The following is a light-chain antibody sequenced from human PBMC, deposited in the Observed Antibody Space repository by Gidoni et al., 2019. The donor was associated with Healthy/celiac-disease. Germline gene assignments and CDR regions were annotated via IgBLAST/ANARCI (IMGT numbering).Light chain of an antibody. CDR2: AAS. V-gene: IGKV1-39*01. J-gene: IGKJ4*01. CDR1: QSISRY. Sequence: DLQMTQSPSSLSASVGDRVTITCRASQSISRYLNWYQQKPGKAPKLLIYAASSLQSGVPSRFSGSGSGTDFTLTISSLQTEDFATYHCQQSYSTLVIFGGGTKVEIK. CDR3: QQSYSTLVI.